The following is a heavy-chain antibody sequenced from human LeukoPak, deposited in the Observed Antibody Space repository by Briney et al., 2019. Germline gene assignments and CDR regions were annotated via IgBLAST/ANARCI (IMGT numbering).Heavy chain of an antibody. J-gene: IGHJ6*02. Sequence: ASETLSPTCTVSGASISSYYWSWIRQPPGKGLEWIGYIYYSGSTNSNPSLKSRVTISVDTSKNQFSLKLNSVTAADTAVYYCARHEYCSSSSCYAPYYYGMDVWGQGTTVTVSS. CDR3: ARHEYCSSSSCYAPYYYGMDV. V-gene: IGHV4-59*08. CDR1: GASISSYY. CDR2: IYYSGST. D-gene: IGHD2-2*01.